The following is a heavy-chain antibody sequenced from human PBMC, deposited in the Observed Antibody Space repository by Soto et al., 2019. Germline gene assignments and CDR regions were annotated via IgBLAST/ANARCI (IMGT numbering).Heavy chain of an antibody. CDR3: ARGVSAGVDY. CDR1: GYSFTSLD. Sequence: QVQLVQSGAEVREPGASVKVSCKASGYSFTSLDINWVRQTAGQGLEWMGWMEPSTGRTGYAQKFQGRVTITRDTDIITGYMELTTLTSDDTAFYYCARGVSAGVDYWGQGTLVIVAS. D-gene: IGHD1-26*01. CDR2: MEPSTGRT. J-gene: IGHJ4*02. V-gene: IGHV1-8*01.